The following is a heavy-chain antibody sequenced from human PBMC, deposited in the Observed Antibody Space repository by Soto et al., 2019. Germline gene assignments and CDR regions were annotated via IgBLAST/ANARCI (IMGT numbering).Heavy chain of an antibody. V-gene: IGHV1-69*01. Sequence: QVQLVQSGAEVKKPESSVKVSCKAYGGTFGSFAINWVRQAPGQGLEWMGRIIPIFGTAKYAQKFLARLTISAADATSMASMELSGLRSDDTAFYFCAREGRIAAAGTTWYDPWGQGTLVIVSS. J-gene: IGHJ5*02. CDR1: GGTFGSFA. CDR3: AREGRIAAAGTTWYDP. D-gene: IGHD6-25*01. CDR2: IIPIFGTA.